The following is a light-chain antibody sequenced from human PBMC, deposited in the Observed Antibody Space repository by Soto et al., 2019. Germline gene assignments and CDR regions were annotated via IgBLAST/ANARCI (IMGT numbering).Light chain of an antibody. CDR2: GAS. Sequence: EIVLTQSPGTLSLSPGERATLSCRASQSVSSSYLAWYQQKPGQAPRLLIYGASSRATGIPDRFSGSGSGTEFTLTISSLQSEDFAVYYCQQYNNWPLWTFGQGTKVDI. CDR3: QQYNNWPLWT. CDR1: QSVSSSY. J-gene: IGKJ1*01. V-gene: IGKV3-20*01.